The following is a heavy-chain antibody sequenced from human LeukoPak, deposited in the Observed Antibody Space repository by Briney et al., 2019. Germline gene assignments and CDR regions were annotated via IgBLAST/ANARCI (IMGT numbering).Heavy chain of an antibody. D-gene: IGHD6-6*01. CDR1: GFTFKTYD. CDR2: ISSDSDSI. V-gene: IGHV3-48*04. J-gene: IGHJ6*03. CDR3: ARDRGRESIAARRYYYYYYMDV. Sequence: GGPLRLSCAASGFTFKTYDMNWVRQAPGKGLEGVSHISSDSDSIYYADSVKGRFTISRDNAKNSLYLQMNSLRAEDTAVYYCARDRGRESIAARRYYYYYYMDVWGKGTTVTVSS.